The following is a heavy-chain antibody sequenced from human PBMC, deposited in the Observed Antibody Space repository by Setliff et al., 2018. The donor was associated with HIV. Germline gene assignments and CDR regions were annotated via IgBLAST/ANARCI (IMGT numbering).Heavy chain of an antibody. CDR3: AKATFFYGSGAGSAFDI. CDR1: GFIFDDYA. CDR2: ISWNSGSI. D-gene: IGHD3-10*01. V-gene: IGHV3-9*03. Sequence: SLRLSCAASGFIFDDYAMHWVRQAPGKGLEWVSGISWNSGSIGYADSVKGRFTISRDNAKDSLYLQMNSLRAEDMALYYCAKATFFYGSGAGSAFDIWGQGTMVTVSS. J-gene: IGHJ3*02.